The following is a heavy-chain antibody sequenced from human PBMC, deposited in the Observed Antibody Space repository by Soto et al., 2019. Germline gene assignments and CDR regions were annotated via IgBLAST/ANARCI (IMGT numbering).Heavy chain of an antibody. Sequence: SETLSLTCTVSGGSISSGDYYWSWIRQPPGKGLEWIGYIYYSGSTYYNPSLKSRVTISVDTSKNQFSLKLSSVTAADTAVYYCARGVTRDQLLTYYYGMDVWGQGTTVTLSS. CDR3: ARGVTRDQLLTYYYGMDV. J-gene: IGHJ6*02. CDR1: GGSISSGDYY. D-gene: IGHD2-2*01. CDR2: IYYSGST. V-gene: IGHV4-30-4*01.